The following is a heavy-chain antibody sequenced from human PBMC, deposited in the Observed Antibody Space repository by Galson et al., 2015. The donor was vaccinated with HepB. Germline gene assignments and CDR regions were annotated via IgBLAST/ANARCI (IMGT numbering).Heavy chain of an antibody. D-gene: IGHD3-10*01. J-gene: IGHJ4*02. Sequence: SVKVYCKASGYTFTGYYMHWVRQAPGQGLEWMGWINPNSGGTNYAQKFQGRVTMTRDTSISTAYMELSRLRSDDTAVYYCARDTGWFGGFDYWGQGTLVTVSS. CDR3: ARDTGWFGGFDY. V-gene: IGHV1-2*02. CDR2: INPNSGGT. CDR1: GYTFTGYY.